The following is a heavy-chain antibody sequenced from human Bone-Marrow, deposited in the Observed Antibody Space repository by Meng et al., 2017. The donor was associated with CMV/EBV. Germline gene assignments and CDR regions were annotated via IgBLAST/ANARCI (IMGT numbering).Heavy chain of an antibody. D-gene: IGHD5-18*01. Sequence: GSLRLSCTVSGGSISSSSYYWGWIRQPPGKGLEWIGSMYYSGSTYYNPSLKSRVTISVDTSKNQFSLKLSSVTAADTAVYYCASLRTWIQRWGQGTLVTVSS. CDR1: GGSISSSSYY. CDR2: MYYSGST. V-gene: IGHV4-39*07. J-gene: IGHJ4*02. CDR3: ASLRTWIQR.